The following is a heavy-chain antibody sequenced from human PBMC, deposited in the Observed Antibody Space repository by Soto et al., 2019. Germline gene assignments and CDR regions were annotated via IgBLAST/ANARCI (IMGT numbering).Heavy chain of an antibody. D-gene: IGHD1-1*01. V-gene: IGHV4-59*01. J-gene: IGHJ3*02. Sequence: SETLSLTCTVSDGSINSYFWSWIRQPPGKGLEWIGYIHYSGSSNYNPSLKSRVTMSVDSSKNQFSVELSSLTAADTAVYYCARVNQLAPKRNAFDIWGQGTKVTVSS. CDR1: DGSINSYF. CDR3: ARVNQLAPKRNAFDI. CDR2: IHYSGSS.